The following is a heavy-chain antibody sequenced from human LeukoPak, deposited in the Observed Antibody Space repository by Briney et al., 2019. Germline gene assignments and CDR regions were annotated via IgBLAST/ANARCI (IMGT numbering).Heavy chain of an antibody. J-gene: IGHJ6*03. CDR2: IYHSGST. CDR1: GYSISSGYY. Sequence: TSETLSLTCTVSGYSISSGYYWGWIRQPPGKGLEWIGSIYHSGSTYYNPSLKSRVTISVDTSKNQFSLKLSSVTAADTAVYYCARTRSYYYMDVWGKGTTVTVSS. CDR3: ARTRSYYYMDV. V-gene: IGHV4-38-2*02.